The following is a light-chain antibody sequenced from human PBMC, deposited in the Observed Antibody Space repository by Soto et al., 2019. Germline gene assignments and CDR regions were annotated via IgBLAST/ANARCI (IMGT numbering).Light chain of an antibody. V-gene: IGKV3-20*01. CDR2: GAS. CDR1: QSVSSSY. Sequence: EIVLTQSPGTLSLSPGERATPSCRASQSVSSSYITWYQQKPGQAPRLLIFGASSRATGIPDRFSDSGSGTDFTLTINRLEPEDFAVYYCQQYGSSPLMYTFGQGTKLEIK. J-gene: IGKJ2*01. CDR3: QQYGSSPLMYT.